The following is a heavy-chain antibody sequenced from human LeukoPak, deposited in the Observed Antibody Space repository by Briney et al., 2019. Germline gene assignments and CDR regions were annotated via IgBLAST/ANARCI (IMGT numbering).Heavy chain of an antibody. D-gene: IGHD3-3*01. CDR3: ARGLFLDQL. CDR2: TGGSGGSP. Sequence: PGGSLRLCCAASGFTFSNYAMSWVRQAPGKGLEWFSSTGGSGGSPYSADSVKSRFTISRDNSKNTLYLQMNSLRAEYTAVYYWARGLFLDQLWGQGTLVTVSS. V-gene: IGHV3-23*01. CDR1: GFTFSNYA. J-gene: IGHJ4*02.